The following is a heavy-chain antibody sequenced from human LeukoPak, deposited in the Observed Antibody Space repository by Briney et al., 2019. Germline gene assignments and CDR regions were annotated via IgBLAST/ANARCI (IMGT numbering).Heavy chain of an antibody. CDR3: VRGYGDYVRYYMDV. Sequence: SETLSLTCAVYGGSFSGYYWSWIRQPPGKGLEWIGEINHSGSTNYNPSLKSRVTISVDTSKNQFSLKLSSVTAADTAVYYCVRGYGDYVRYYMDVWGKGTTVTVSS. J-gene: IGHJ6*03. V-gene: IGHV4-34*01. D-gene: IGHD4-17*01. CDR1: GGSFSGYY. CDR2: INHSGST.